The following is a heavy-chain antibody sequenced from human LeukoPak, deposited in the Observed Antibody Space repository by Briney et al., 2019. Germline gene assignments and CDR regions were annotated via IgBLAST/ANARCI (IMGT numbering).Heavy chain of an antibody. V-gene: IGHV4-59*08. CDR1: GGSISSYY. J-gene: IGHJ4*02. CDR2: IYYSGST. D-gene: IGHD6-13*01. Sequence: PETLSLTCTVSGGSISSYYWSWIRQPPGKGLEWIGYIYYSGSTNYNPSLKSRVTISVDTSKNQFSLKLSSVTAADTAVYYCARWAYSSSWYDYWGQGTLVTVSS. CDR3: ARWAYSSSWYDY.